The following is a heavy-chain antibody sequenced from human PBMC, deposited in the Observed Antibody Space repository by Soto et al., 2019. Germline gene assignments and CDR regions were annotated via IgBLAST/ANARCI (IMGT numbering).Heavy chain of an antibody. V-gene: IGHV3-7*01. CDR3: ARDFPAKKVYCSGGSCYRDDAFDI. J-gene: IGHJ3*02. CDR1: GFTFSSYW. D-gene: IGHD2-15*01. CDR2: IKQDGSEK. Sequence: GGSLRLSCAASGFTFSSYWMSWVRQAPGKGLEWVANIKQDGSEKYYVDSVKGRFTISRDNAKNSLYLQMNSLRAEDTAVYYCARDFPAKKVYCSGGSCYRDDAFDIWGQGTMVTVSS.